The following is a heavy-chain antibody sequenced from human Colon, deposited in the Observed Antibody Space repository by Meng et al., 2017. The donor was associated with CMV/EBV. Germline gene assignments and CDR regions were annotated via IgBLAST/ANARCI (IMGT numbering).Heavy chain of an antibody. CDR3: ARAQYTYGYWIFDY. CDR1: GGSISSYY. J-gene: IGHJ4*02. D-gene: IGHD5-18*01. CDR2: IYPSGFP. Sequence: QVRLQASGPGLVKPSETLSLSCTVSGGSISSYYWSWIRQPAGKGLEWIGRIYPSGFPKYKPSLESRVTMSADTSKNQISLKLTSVTAADTAVYYCARAQYTYGYWIFDYWGQGTLVTVSS. V-gene: IGHV4-4*07.